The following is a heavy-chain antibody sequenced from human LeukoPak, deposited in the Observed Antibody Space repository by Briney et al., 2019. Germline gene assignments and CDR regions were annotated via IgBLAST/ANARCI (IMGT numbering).Heavy chain of an antibody. V-gene: IGHV4-59*01. CDR1: GGSISTYY. D-gene: IGHD3-16*01. Sequence: PSGTLSLTCTVSGGSISTYYWSWIRQPPGKGLEWIGYVYYTGSTNNNPSLKSRVTISVDTSKNQFSLRLSFVTAADTAVYYCARVGEGSFDIWGQETLVTVSS. CDR3: ARVGEGSFDI. J-gene: IGHJ3*02. CDR2: VYYTGST.